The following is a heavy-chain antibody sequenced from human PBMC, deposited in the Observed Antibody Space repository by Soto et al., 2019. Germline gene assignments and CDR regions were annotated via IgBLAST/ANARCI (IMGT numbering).Heavy chain of an antibody. CDR2: ISYNGKNK. Sequence: QVQLVESGGGVVQPGTSLRLSCSASGFTLNNYAMHWVRQVPGKGLEWVSFISYNGKNKYYGNSVKGRFTISRDDSKNTLYLEMNSLRSEDTAVYYCATDGVSYVTSGLYYFDHWGQGTLVTVSS. V-gene: IGHV3-30*04. D-gene: IGHD3-16*01. CDR3: ATDGVSYVTSGLYYFDH. CDR1: GFTLNNYA. J-gene: IGHJ4*02.